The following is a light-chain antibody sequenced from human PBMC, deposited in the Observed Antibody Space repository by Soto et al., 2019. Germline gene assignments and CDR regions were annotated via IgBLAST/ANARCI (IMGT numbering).Light chain of an antibody. V-gene: IGKV3-15*01. CDR3: QQYNNWPPYT. Sequence: EIVMTQSPATLSVSPGERATLSSRASQSVSSNLAWYQQKPGQAPRLLIYGASTRATGFPARFSGSGSGTEFTLTISSLQSEDFAVYYCQQYNNWPPYTFGQGTKLEIK. CDR1: QSVSSN. CDR2: GAS. J-gene: IGKJ2*01.